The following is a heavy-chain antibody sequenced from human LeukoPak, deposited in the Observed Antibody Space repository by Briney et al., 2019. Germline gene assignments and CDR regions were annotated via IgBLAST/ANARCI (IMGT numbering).Heavy chain of an antibody. Sequence: SETLSLTCAVYGGSFSGYYWSWIRQPPGKGLEWIGEINHSGSTNYNPSLKSRVTISVDKSKNQFSLKLSSVTAADTAVYYCARVVAAVAGFDYWGQGTLVTVSS. CDR1: GGSFSGYY. CDR3: ARVVAAVAGFDY. V-gene: IGHV4-34*01. CDR2: INHSGST. J-gene: IGHJ4*02. D-gene: IGHD6-19*01.